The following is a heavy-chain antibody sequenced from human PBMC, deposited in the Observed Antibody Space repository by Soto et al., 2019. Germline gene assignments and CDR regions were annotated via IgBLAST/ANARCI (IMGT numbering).Heavy chain of an antibody. CDR1: GYTLTELS. CDR2: FDPEDGET. D-gene: IGHD3-22*01. J-gene: IGHJ4*02. CDR3: ATLPTYYYDSSGYYLVY. V-gene: IGHV1-24*01. Sequence: ASVKVSCKVSGYTLTELSMHWVRQAPGEGLEWMGGFDPEDGETIYAQKFQGRVTMTEDTSTDTAYMELSSLRSEDTAVYYCATLPTYYYDSSGYYLVYWGQGTLVTVSS.